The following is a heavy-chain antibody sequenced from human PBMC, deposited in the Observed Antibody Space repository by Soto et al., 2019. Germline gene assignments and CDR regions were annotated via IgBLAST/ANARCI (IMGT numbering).Heavy chain of an antibody. V-gene: IGHV4-30-2*01. CDR2: IYHNGST. J-gene: IGHJ5*02. Sequence: PSETLSLTCAVSGGSISSGGYSWSWIRQPPGKGLEWIGYIYHNGSTYYNPSLKSRVTISVDRSKNQFSLKLSSVTAADTAVYYCARGFKRITMVRGVIRESQWFDPWGQGTLVTVSS. CDR3: ARGFKRITMVRGVIRESQWFDP. D-gene: IGHD3-10*01. CDR1: GGSISSGGYS.